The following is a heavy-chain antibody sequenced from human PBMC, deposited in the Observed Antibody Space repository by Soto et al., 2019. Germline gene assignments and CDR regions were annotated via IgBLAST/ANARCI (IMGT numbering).Heavy chain of an antibody. Sequence: ASVKVSCKVSGYTLTELSMHWVRQAPGKGLEWMGGFDPEDGETIYAQRFQGRVTMTEDTSTDTAYMELSSLRSEDTAVYYCATVPPPYYDSRFPPGDYWGQGTLVTVSS. V-gene: IGHV1-24*01. CDR3: ATVPPPYYDSRFPPGDY. CDR2: FDPEDGET. J-gene: IGHJ4*02. CDR1: GYTLTELS. D-gene: IGHD3-22*01.